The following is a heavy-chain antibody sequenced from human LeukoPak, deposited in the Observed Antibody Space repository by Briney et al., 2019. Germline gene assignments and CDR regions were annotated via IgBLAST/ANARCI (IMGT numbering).Heavy chain of an antibody. D-gene: IGHD3-16*01. V-gene: IGHV3-33*01. J-gene: IGHJ6*02. CDR3: ARGHWGQVSFANYQFGMDV. CDR2: IWHDGSDK. Sequence: GRSLRLSCASSGFTFSGNGMHWVHQAPGKGLEWVAVIWHDGSDKHYAASVKGRFTISRDNSKSTLFLQMNSLRAEDTAVYYCARGHWGQVSFANYQFGMDVWGQGTKVTVS. CDR1: GFTFSGNG.